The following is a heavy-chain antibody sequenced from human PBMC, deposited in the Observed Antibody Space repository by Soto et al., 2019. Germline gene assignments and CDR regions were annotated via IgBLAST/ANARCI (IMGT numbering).Heavy chain of an antibody. CDR1: GYTFTSCG. CDR2: ISAYNGNT. CDR3: ARDKLGYSSSWYSLFRFDP. V-gene: IGHV1-18*01. Sequence: ASVKVSCKASGYTFTSCGISWARQAPGQGLEWMGWISAYNGNTNYAQKLQGRVTMTTDTSTSTAYMELRSLRSDDTAVYYCARDKLGYSSSWYSLFRFDPWGQGTLVTVSS. J-gene: IGHJ5*02. D-gene: IGHD6-13*01.